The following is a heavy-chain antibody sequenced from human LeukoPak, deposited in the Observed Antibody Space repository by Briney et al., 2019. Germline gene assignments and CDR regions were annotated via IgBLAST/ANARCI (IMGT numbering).Heavy chain of an antibody. Sequence: PSETLSLTCTVSGGSISSSSYYWGWIRQPPVKGLEWIGSIYHTGSTYYNPSLKSRVTLSLDTSNKRFSLKLNSVTAADTAVYYCARALGTGLVDYWGQGTLVTVSS. D-gene: IGHD2-8*02. CDR2: IYHTGST. V-gene: IGHV4-39*07. CDR3: ARALGTGLVDY. CDR1: GGSISSSSYY. J-gene: IGHJ4*02.